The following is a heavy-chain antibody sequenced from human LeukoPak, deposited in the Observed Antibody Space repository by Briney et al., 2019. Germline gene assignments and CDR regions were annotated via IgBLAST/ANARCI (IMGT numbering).Heavy chain of an antibody. CDR3: ARIPSAYTYYFDY. J-gene: IGHJ4*02. CDR1: GFTVSSNY. CDR2: IYAGGST. Sequence: PGGSLRLSCAVSGFTVSSNYMTWVRQAPGKGLEWVSVIYAGGSTYYADSVKGRFTISRDNSKNTLYLQMNSLRAEDTAVYYCARIPSAYTYYFDYWGQGTLVTVSS. V-gene: IGHV3-53*01. D-gene: IGHD3-16*01.